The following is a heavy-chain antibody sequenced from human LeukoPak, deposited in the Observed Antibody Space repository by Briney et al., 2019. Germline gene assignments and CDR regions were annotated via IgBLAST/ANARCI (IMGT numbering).Heavy chain of an antibody. CDR1: GGSINSYY. V-gene: IGHV4-59*01. Sequence: PSETLSLTCTVSGGSINSYYWSWIRQPPGRGLEWIGYIFYTGSTNHNPSLQSRVTISVDTSRNQFSLTLSSVTAADTAVYFCARGPTRQYFDYWGQGTLVTVSS. J-gene: IGHJ4*02. CDR3: ARGPTRQYFDY. CDR2: IFYTGST. D-gene: IGHD6-6*01.